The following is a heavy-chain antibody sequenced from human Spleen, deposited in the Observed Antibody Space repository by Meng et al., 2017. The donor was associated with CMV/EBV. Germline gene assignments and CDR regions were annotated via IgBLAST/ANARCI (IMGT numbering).Heavy chain of an antibody. Sequence: GESLKISCAASGFTFSSYAMSWVRQAPGKALEWVSGISGGGGSSFHADSVKGRFTISRDNSKNTLYLQMNSLRAEDTAVYYCAREVTSTTYNWFDPWGQGTLVTVSS. V-gene: IGHV3-23*01. CDR2: ISGGGGSS. CDR3: AREVTSTTYNWFDP. D-gene: IGHD3-16*01. CDR1: GFTFSSYA. J-gene: IGHJ5*02.